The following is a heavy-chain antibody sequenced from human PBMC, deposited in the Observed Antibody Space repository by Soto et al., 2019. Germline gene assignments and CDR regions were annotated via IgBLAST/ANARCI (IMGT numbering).Heavy chain of an antibody. Sequence: KPSETLSLSCTVSGGSISSYYWSGIRQPPGKGLEWIGYIYYSGSTNYNPSLKSRVTISVDTSKNQFSLKLSSVTAADTAVYYCAREGLLRNCDFWSGHQDYYYGMDVWGQGTTVTVSS. CDR2: IYYSGST. CDR3: AREGLLRNCDFWSGHQDYYYGMDV. D-gene: IGHD3-3*01. J-gene: IGHJ6*02. V-gene: IGHV4-59*01. CDR1: GGSISSYY.